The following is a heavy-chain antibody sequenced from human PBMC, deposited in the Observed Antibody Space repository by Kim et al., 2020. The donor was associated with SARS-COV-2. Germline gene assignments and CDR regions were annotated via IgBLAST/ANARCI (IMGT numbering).Heavy chain of an antibody. CDR2: ISYDGSNK. J-gene: IGHJ4*02. CDR3: AKELKRGRIAAAGYFDY. D-gene: IGHD6-13*01. V-gene: IGHV3-30*18. CDR1: GFTFSSYG. Sequence: GGSLRLSCAASGFTFSSYGMHWVRQAPGKGLEWVAVISYDGSNKYYADSVKGRFTISRDNSKNTLYLQMNSLRAEDTAVYYCAKELKRGRIAAAGYFDYWGQGTLVTVSS.